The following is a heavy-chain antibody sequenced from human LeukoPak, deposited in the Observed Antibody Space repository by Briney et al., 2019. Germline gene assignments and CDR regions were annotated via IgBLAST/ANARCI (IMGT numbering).Heavy chain of an antibody. CDR1: GDSIRSYY. J-gene: IGHJ4*02. CDR3: ARTSGGSSWYRGYYFDY. CDR2: IYYSGST. V-gene: IGHV4-59*01. D-gene: IGHD6-13*01. Sequence: PSETLSLTCTVSGDSIRSYYWSWIRQPPGKGLEWIGYIYYSGSTNYNPSLKSRVTISVDTSKNQFSLKLSSVTAADTAVYYCARTSGGSSWYRGYYFDYWGQGTLVTVSS.